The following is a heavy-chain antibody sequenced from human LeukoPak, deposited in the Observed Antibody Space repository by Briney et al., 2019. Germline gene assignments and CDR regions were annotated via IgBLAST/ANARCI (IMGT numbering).Heavy chain of an antibody. V-gene: IGHV1-8*03. J-gene: IGHJ3*02. D-gene: IGHD3-3*01. CDR3: ATRTIFGVDAFDI. Sequence: ASVKVSCKASGYTFTSYDINWVRQATGQGLEWMGWMNPNSGNTGYAHKFQGRVTITRNTSISTAYMEVSSLRAEDTAVYYCATRTIFGVDAFDIWGQGTMVTVSS. CDR1: GYTFTSYD. CDR2: MNPNSGNT.